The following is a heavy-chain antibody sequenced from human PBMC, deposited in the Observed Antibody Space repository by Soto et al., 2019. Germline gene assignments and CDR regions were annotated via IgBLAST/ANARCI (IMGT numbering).Heavy chain of an antibody. V-gene: IGHV6-1*01. CDR2: TYYRSKWYN. J-gene: IGHJ4*01. Sequence: PSQTLSLTCAISGDSVSSNRAACNWIRQSPSRGLEWLGRTYYRSKWYNDYAVSVKSRITINPDTSKNHFTLQLNSVTPEDTAVYYCARSLGHFDSWGQGTLVTISS. D-gene: IGHD7-27*01. CDR3: ARSLGHFDS. CDR1: GDSVSSNRAA.